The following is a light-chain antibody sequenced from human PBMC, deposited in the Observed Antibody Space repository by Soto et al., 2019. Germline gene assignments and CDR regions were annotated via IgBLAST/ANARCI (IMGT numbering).Light chain of an antibody. Sequence: EIVLTHSPATLSSFPGDRVTLSCSASQYINTRLAWYQHRPGQAPRLLIYQTSIRAAGIPARFSASGSGTDFPLTISDVQPEDFATYYCQQSYSTPTFGQGTRLEIK. CDR3: QQSYSTPT. J-gene: IGKJ5*01. CDR1: QYINTR. V-gene: IGKV3-11*01. CDR2: QTS.